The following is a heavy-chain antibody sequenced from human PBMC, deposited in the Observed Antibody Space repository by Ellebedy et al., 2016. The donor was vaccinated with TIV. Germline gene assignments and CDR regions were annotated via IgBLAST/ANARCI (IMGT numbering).Heavy chain of an antibody. Sequence: GESLKISCAASGSTFSGYTMNWVRQAPGKGLEWVAFISYDGSNKYHTDSVKGRLTISRDNSNNTVYLQMNSLRPEDTAVYYCAKDRYNGRERWFDPWGQGTLVTVSS. V-gene: IGHV3-30*18. J-gene: IGHJ5*02. D-gene: IGHD1-14*01. CDR3: AKDRYNGRERWFDP. CDR1: GSTFSGYT. CDR2: ISYDGSNK.